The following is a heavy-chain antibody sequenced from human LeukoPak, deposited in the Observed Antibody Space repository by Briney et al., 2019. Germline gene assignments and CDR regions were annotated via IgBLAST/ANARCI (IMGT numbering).Heavy chain of an antibody. CDR3: ASSEGGTYYFDY. J-gene: IGHJ4*02. Sequence: GGSLRLSCADSGFMFGEYSISWVRQAPGKGLEWVGFIRSKTYGGTAQYAASVKGRFTISRDDSRSSAYLQMNNLKTEDTAVYFCASSEGGTYYFDYWGQGTLVTVSS. CDR2: IRSKTYGGTA. CDR1: GFMFGEYS. V-gene: IGHV3-49*04. D-gene: IGHD1-26*01.